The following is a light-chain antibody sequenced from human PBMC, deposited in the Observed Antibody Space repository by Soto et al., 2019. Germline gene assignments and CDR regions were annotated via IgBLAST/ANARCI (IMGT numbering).Light chain of an antibody. CDR2: KAS. CDR3: QHYNSYSEA. Sequence: DIQRTQSPTPLSLSPGARSATTGRASQSISSWLAWYQQKPGKAPKLLIYKASTLKSGVPSRFSGSGSGTEFTLTISSLQPDDFATYYCQHYNSYSEAFGQGTKVDIK. CDR1: QSISSW. J-gene: IGKJ1*01. V-gene: IGKV1-5*03.